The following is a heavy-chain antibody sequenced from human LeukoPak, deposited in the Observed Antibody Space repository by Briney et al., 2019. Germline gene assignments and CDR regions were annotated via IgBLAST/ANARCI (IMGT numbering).Heavy chain of an antibody. J-gene: IGHJ4*02. CDR1: GSTFSDYA. V-gene: IGHV3-23*01. D-gene: IGHD4-17*01. CDR2: ISASGGST. CDR3: AKKETTVTTFFER. Sequence: PGGSLRLSCAASGSTFSDYAMSWVRQAPGKGLEWVSDISASGGSTYYADSVKGRFTISRDNSKNTLYLQMNSLRAEDTAVYYCAKKETTVTTFFERWGQGLLVTVSS.